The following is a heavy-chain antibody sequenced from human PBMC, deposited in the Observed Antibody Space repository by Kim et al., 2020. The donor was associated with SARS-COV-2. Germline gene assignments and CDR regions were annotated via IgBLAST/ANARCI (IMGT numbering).Heavy chain of an antibody. J-gene: IGHJ4*02. CDR3: AKGGEYYDSSGYSGGYYFGY. CDR2: ISGSGGST. CDR1: GFTFSSYA. D-gene: IGHD3-22*01. Sequence: GGSLRLSCAASGFTFSSYAMSWVRQAPGKGLEWVSAISGSGGSTYYADSVKGRFTISRDNSKNTLYLQMNSLRAEDTAVYYCAKGGEYYDSSGYSGGYYFGYWGQGTLVTVSS. V-gene: IGHV3-23*01.